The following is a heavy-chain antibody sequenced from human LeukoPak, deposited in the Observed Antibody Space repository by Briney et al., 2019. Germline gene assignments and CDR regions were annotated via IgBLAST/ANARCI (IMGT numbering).Heavy chain of an antibody. J-gene: IGHJ4*02. D-gene: IGHD6-19*01. CDR3: ARPSSGWYGS. Sequence: GGSLRLSCAVSGFSFSSYWMHWVRQAPGKGLGWVSRISTDGSSTTYADSVRGRFTISRDNPTNTLYLKMDSLRAEDTAVYYCARPSSGWYGSWGQGTLVTVSS. V-gene: IGHV3-74*01. CDR1: GFSFSSYW. CDR2: ISTDGSST.